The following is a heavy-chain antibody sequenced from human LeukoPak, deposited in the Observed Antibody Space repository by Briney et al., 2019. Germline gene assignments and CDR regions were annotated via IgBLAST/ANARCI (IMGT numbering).Heavy chain of an antibody. CDR3: ARVRATGWRYWYFDL. V-gene: IGHV4-31*03. CDR2: IYYSGST. D-gene: IGHD5-12*01. J-gene: IGHJ2*01. Sequence: SETLSLTCTVSGGSISSGGYYWSWIRQHPGKGLEWIGYIYYSGSTYYNPSLKSRVTISVDTSKNQSSLKLSSVTAADTAVYYCARVRATGWRYWYFDLWGRGTLVTVTS. CDR1: GGSISSGGYY.